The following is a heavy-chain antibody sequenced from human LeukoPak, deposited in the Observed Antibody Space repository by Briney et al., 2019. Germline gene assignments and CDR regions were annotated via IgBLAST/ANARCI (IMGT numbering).Heavy chain of an antibody. CDR3: ARSSPVVATKYYYYYYGMDV. J-gene: IGHJ6*02. V-gene: IGHV6-1*01. Sequence: SQTLSLTCAISGDSVSSNSAAWNWIRQSPSRGLEWLGRTYYRSKWYNDYAVSVKSRITINPDTSKNQFSLQLNSVTPEDTAVYYCARSSPVVATKYYYYYYGMDVWGQGTTVTVSS. CDR1: GDSVSSNSAA. CDR2: TYYRSKWYN. D-gene: IGHD5-12*01.